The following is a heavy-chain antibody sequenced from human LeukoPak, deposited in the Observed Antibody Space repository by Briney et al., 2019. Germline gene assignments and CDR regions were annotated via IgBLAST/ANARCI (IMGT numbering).Heavy chain of an antibody. CDR1: GFTFSSYS. V-gene: IGHV3-48*04. Sequence: GGSLRLSCAASGFTFSSYSMNWVRQAPGKGLEWVSYIDLSGSTLYYVDSVKGRFTISRDNAKNSLYLQMNSLRAEDTAVYYCARGPPLFDPWGQGTLVAVSS. CDR3: ARGPPLFDP. CDR2: IDLSGSTL. J-gene: IGHJ5*02.